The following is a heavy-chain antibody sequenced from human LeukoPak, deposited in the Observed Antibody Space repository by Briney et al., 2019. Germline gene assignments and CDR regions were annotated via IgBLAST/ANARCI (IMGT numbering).Heavy chain of an antibody. CDR1: GFTFSSYS. V-gene: IGHV3-48*04. Sequence: GGSLRLSCAASGFTFSSYSMNWVRQAPGKGLEWVSYIDLSGSTLYYVDSVKGRFTISRDNAKNSLYLQMNSLRAEDTAVYYCARGPPLFDPWGQGTLVAVSS. CDR3: ARGPPLFDP. CDR2: IDLSGSTL. J-gene: IGHJ5*02.